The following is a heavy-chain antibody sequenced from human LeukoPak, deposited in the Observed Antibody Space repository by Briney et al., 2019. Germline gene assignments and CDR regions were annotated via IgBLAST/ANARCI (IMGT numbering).Heavy chain of an antibody. CDR1: GFTFSSYA. Sequence: GGSLRLSCAASGFTFSSYAMSWVRQAPGKGLEWVSAISGSGGSTYYADSVKGRFTISRDNAKNTLYLQMNSLRAEDTAVYYCASLTVRGAQIDYWGQGTLVTVSS. CDR3: ASLTVRGAQIDY. D-gene: IGHD3-10*01. J-gene: IGHJ4*02. V-gene: IGHV3-23*01. CDR2: ISGSGGST.